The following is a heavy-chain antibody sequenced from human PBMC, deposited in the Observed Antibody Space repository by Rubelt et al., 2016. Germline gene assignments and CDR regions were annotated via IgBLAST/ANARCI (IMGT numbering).Heavy chain of an antibody. CDR3: ARSRVVKGRTYYYGMDV. D-gene: IGHD4-23*01. CDR1: GFTFSSYW. Sequence: EVQLVESGGGLVQPGGSLRLSCAASGFTFSSYWMHWVRQAPGKGLVWVSRINSDGSSTSYADSGKGLYTITRRNAKNRLYLQSKGLRAEGTAGYYCARSRVVKGRTYYYGMDVWGQGTTVTVSS. J-gene: IGHJ6*02. V-gene: IGHV3-74*01. CDR2: INSDGSST.